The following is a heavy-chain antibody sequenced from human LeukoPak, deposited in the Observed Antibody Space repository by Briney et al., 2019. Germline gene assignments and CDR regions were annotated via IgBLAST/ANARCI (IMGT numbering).Heavy chain of an antibody. D-gene: IGHD5-18*01. J-gene: IGHJ4*02. Sequence: GGSLRLSCTVSGFTVSSNSMSWVRQAPGKGLEWVSFISSSSSYIYYADSMTGRFTISRDNAKNSLYLQMNSLRAEDTAMYFCARRATTERGHSYGLDYWGQGILVTVSS. V-gene: IGHV3-21*01. CDR2: ISSSSSYI. CDR3: ARRATTERGHSYGLDY. CDR1: GFTVSSNS.